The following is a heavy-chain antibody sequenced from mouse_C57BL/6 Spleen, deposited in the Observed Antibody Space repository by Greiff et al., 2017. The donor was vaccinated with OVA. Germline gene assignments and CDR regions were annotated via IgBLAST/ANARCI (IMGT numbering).Heavy chain of an antibody. D-gene: IGHD2-4*01. V-gene: IGHV1-55*01. CDR2: IYPGSGST. J-gene: IGHJ4*01. CDR1: GYTFTSYW. Sequence: VQLQQSGAELVKPGASVKMSCKASGYTFTSYWITWVKQRPGQGLAWIGDIYPGSGSTNYNEKFKSKATLTVDTSSSTAYMQLSSLTSEDSAVYYCARGGGLRQYYAMDYWGQGTSVTVSS. CDR3: ARGGGLRQYYAMDY.